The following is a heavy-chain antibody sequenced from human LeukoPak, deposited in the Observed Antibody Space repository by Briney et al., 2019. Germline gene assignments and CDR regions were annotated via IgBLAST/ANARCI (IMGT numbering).Heavy chain of an antibody. J-gene: IGHJ4*02. CDR2: ISESGGST. Sequence: GGALRLSCAVSGITLSNYGMSWVRQAPGKGVEWVAGISESGGSTNYADSVKGGFTISRENRKNTLYLQMNSLRAEDTAVYFCAKRGVVIRVILVGFHKEAYYFDSWGQGALVTVSS. CDR3: AKRGVVIRVILVGFHKEAYYFDS. V-gene: IGHV3-23*01. D-gene: IGHD3-22*01. CDR1: GITLSNYG.